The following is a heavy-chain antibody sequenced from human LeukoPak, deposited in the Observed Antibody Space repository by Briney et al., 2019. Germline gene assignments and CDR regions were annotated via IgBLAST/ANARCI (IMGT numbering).Heavy chain of an antibody. D-gene: IGHD1-26*01. Sequence: SETLSLTCTVSGGSVSTGSYYWNWIRQPPGKGLEWIGYISYRGSTNYSPSVKSRVTLSVDTSKNQFSLKLSSVTAADTAVYYCVLVVARGSYYFDYWGQGTLVTVSS. J-gene: IGHJ4*02. CDR1: GGSVSTGSYY. CDR2: ISYRGST. V-gene: IGHV4-61*01. CDR3: VLVVARGSYYFDY.